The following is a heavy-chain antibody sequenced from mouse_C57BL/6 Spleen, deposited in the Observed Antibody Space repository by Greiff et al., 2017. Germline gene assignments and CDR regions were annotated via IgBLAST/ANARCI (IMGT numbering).Heavy chain of an antibody. CDR2: INYDGSST. CDR1: GFTFSDYY. V-gene: IGHV5-16*01. J-gene: IGHJ2*01. Sequence: DVQLVESEGGLVQPGSSMKLSCTASGFTFSDYYMAWVRQVPEKGLEWVANINYDGSSTYYLDSLKSRFIISRDNAKNILYLQMSSLKSEDTATYYCARVITTVGYYFDYWGQGTTLTVSS. D-gene: IGHD1-1*01. CDR3: ARVITTVGYYFDY.